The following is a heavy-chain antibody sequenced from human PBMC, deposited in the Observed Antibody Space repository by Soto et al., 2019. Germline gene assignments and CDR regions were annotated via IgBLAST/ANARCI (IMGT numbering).Heavy chain of an antibody. CDR2: INHSGST. D-gene: IGHD6-13*01. J-gene: IGHJ1*01. Sequence: SETLSLTCAVYGGSFSGYYWSWIRQPPGKGLEWIGEINHSGSTNYNPSLRSRVTISVDTSKNQFSLKLSSVTAADTAVYYCATPIAAAGSAEYFQHWGQGTLVTVSS. CDR3: ATPIAAAGSAEYFQH. V-gene: IGHV4-34*01. CDR1: GGSFSGYY.